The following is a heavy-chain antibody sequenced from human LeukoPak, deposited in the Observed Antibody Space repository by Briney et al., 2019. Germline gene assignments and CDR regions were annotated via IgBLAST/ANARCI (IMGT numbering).Heavy chain of an antibody. D-gene: IGHD2-15*01. J-gene: IGHJ6*03. CDR1: GFTFSSYS. CDR3: AKDGPALSYYYYYMDV. V-gene: IGHV3-48*01. CDR2: ISSSSSTI. Sequence: GGSLRLSCAASGFTFSSYSMNWVRQAPGMGLEWVSYISSSSSTIYYADSVKGRFTISRDNAKNSLYLQMNSLRAEDTALYYCAKDGPALSYYYYYMDVWGKGTTVTVSS.